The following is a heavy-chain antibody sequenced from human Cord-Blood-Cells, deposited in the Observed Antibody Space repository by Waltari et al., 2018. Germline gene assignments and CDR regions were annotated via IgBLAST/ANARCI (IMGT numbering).Heavy chain of an antibody. Sequence: EAQLVETRGGLIQPGGSLRLSGAASGFAVCSNYIRCVRQAPGKGLEWVPVIYSGGSTYYADSVKGRFTISRDNSKNTLYLQMNSLRAEDTAVYYCAREWGIAAAVGWFDPWGQGTLVTVSS. CDR1: GFAVCSNY. CDR3: AREWGIAAAVGWFDP. CDR2: IYSGGST. J-gene: IGHJ5*02. D-gene: IGHD6-13*01. V-gene: IGHV3-53*02.